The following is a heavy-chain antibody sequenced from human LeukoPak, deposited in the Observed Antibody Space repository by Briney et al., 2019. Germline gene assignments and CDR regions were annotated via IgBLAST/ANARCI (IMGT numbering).Heavy chain of an antibody. J-gene: IGHJ4*02. CDR2: ISYDGSNK. CDR3: AREESIAALDY. D-gene: IGHD6-6*01. Sequence: GGSLRLSCAASGFTLSSYAMSWVRQAPGKGLEWVAVISYDGSNKYYAASVKGRLTLSRDTSKNQLYLQMNTLRAEDTAVYYCAREESIAALDYWGQGTLVTVSS. V-gene: IGHV3-30*03. CDR1: GFTLSSYA.